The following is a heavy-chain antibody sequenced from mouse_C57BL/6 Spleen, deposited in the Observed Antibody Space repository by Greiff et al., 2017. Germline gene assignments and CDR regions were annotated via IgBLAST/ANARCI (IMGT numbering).Heavy chain of an antibody. V-gene: IGHV5-16*01. D-gene: IGHD2-3*01. CDR3: ARDSSDGCFDY. CDR2: INYDGSST. Sequence: EVHLVESEGGLVQPGSSMKLSCTASGFTFSDYYMAWVRQVPEKGLEWVANINYDGSSTYYLDSLKSRFIISRDNAKNILYLQMSSMKSEDTATYYCARDSSDGCFDYWGQGTTLTVSS. CDR1: GFTFSDYY. J-gene: IGHJ2*01.